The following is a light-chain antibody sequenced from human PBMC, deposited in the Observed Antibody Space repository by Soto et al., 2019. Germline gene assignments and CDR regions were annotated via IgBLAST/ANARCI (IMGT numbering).Light chain of an antibody. V-gene: IGKV3D-15*01. CDR1: QSVSSN. Sequence: EIVMTQSPATLSVSPGERATLSCRASQSVSSNLAWYQQKPGQAPRLLIYGASTRATGIPARFSGSGSGTEFILNNSSLQSEDVAVYYCQKYNNWPPYTFGRGTKLEIK. CDR2: GAS. CDR3: QKYNNWPPYT. J-gene: IGKJ2*01.